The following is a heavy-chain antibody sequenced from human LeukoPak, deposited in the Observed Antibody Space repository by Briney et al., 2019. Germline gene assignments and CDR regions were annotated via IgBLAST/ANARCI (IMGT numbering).Heavy chain of an antibody. Sequence: PGRSLRLSCAASGFIFSYYGMHWVRQAPGKGLEWLAVIWPDGTIQYYADPVKGRFTISRDNSKNTLYLQLTGLRADDSAVYYCARHNRDWGWDFWGQGAQVTVSS. V-gene: IGHV3-33*01. CDR1: GFIFSYYG. CDR3: ARHNRDWGWDF. D-gene: IGHD2-8*02. CDR2: IWPDGTIQ. J-gene: IGHJ4*02.